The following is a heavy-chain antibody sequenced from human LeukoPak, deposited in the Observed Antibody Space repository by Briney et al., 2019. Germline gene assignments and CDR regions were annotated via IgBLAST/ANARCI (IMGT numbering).Heavy chain of an antibody. CDR3: ARSGNSWYFDL. V-gene: IGHV4-4*02. CDR1: GGSISSNNW. CDR2: IYNSGST. D-gene: IGHD4-23*01. J-gene: IGHJ2*01. Sequence: PSGTLSLTCAVSGGSISSNNWWSWVRQTPGKGLEWIGEIYNSGSTNYNPSLKSRVTISVDKSKNQFPLRLSSVTAADTALYYCARSGNSWYFDLWGRGTLVTVSS.